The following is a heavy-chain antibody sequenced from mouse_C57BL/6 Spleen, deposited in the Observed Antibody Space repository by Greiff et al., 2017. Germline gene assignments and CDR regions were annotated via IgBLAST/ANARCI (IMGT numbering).Heavy chain of an antibody. CDR3: ATDYDDAMDY. J-gene: IGHJ4*01. CDR2: IDPSDSAT. V-gene: IGHV1-52*01. D-gene: IGHD2-4*01. Sequence: VQLQQPGAELVRPGSSVKLSCKASGYTFTSYWLHWVKQRPIQGLEWIGNIDPSDSATHYNQKFKDKATLTVDKSSSTAYLQLSSLTSEDSAVEYCATDYDDAMDYWGQGTSVTVSA. CDR1: GYTFTSYW.